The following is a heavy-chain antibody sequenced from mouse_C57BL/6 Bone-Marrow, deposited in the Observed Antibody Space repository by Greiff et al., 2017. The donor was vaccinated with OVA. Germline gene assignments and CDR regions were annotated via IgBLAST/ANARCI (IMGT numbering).Heavy chain of an antibody. CDR2: ISRGSSTI. J-gene: IGHJ2*01. CDR3: ARTGRFDY. Sequence: EVQLVESGGGLVKPGGSLKLSCAASGFTFSDYGMHWVRQAPEKGLEWVAYISRGSSTIYYADTVKGRFTISRDNAKNTLFLQMTSLRAEDTAMYYCARTGRFDYWGQGTTLTVSS. D-gene: IGHD3-3*01. V-gene: IGHV5-17*01. CDR1: GFTFSDYG.